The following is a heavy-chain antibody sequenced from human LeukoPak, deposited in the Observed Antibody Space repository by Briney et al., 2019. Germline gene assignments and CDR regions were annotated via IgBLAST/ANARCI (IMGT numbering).Heavy chain of an antibody. D-gene: IGHD3-10*01. J-gene: IGHJ4*02. CDR2: IQYDGSNK. CDR3: ARSLTMVRAYDY. Sequence: PGGSLRLSCAASGFTFSSYGMHWVRLAPGKGLEWVTFIQYDGSNKYYADSVKGRFTISRDNSKNTVYPQMNSLRTEDTAVYYCARSLTMVRAYDYWGQGTLVTVSS. CDR1: GFTFSSYG. V-gene: IGHV3-30*02.